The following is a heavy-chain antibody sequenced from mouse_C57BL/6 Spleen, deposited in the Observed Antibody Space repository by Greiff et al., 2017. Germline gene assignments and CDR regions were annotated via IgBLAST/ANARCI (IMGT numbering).Heavy chain of an antibody. V-gene: IGHV14-4*01. CDR2: IDPENGDT. Sequence: VQLQQSGAELVRPGASVKLSCTASGFNIKDDYMHWVKQRPEQGLEWIGWIDPENGDTEYASKFQGKATITADTSSTTAYLQLSSLTSEDTAVYYCTTLGAMDYWGQGTSVTVSS. CDR1: GFNIKDDY. CDR3: TTLGAMDY. J-gene: IGHJ4*01.